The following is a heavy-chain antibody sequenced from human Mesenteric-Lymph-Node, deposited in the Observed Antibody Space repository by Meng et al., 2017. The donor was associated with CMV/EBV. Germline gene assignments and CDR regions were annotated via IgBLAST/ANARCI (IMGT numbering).Heavy chain of an antibody. CDR2: ISSSGTTI. Sequence: GESLKISCATSGFTFSSYEMNWVRQAPGKGLEWVSYISSSGTTIYYTDSVKGRFTISRDNSKNSLFLQMNSLRAEDTAVYYCARDSPFSTDWGQGTLVTVSS. D-gene: IGHD2/OR15-2a*01. CDR3: ARDSPFSTD. J-gene: IGHJ4*02. V-gene: IGHV3-48*03. CDR1: GFTFSSYE.